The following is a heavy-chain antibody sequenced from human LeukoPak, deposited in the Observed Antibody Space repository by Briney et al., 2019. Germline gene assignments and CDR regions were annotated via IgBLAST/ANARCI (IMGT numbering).Heavy chain of an antibody. Sequence: PGGSLRLSCAASGFTFSSYAMHWVRQAPGKGLEWVAVISYDGSNKYYADSVKGRFTISRDHSKNTLYLQMNSLRAEDTAVYYCARRRYDSRGYSYGFDYWGQGTLVTVSS. D-gene: IGHD5-18*01. V-gene: IGHV3-30-3*01. CDR3: ARRRYDSRGYSYGFDY. CDR2: ISYDGSNK. J-gene: IGHJ4*02. CDR1: GFTFSSYA.